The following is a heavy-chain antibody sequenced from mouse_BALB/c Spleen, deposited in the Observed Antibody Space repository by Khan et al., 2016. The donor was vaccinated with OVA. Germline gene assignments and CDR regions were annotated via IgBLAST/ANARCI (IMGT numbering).Heavy chain of an antibody. J-gene: IGHJ3*01. CDR1: GFTFSSYA. CDR2: NSSGGSYT. Sequence: EVMLVESGGGLVKPGGSLKLSCAASGFTFSSYAMFWVRQTPEKRLEWVATNSSGGSYTYYSDSVTGRFPISRDNAKNNLYLLMSSLRSEDTAMYYFARHPPSWDLFAYWGQGTLVTVSA. CDR3: ARHPPSWDLFAY. D-gene: IGHD4-1*01. V-gene: IGHV5-9-1*01.